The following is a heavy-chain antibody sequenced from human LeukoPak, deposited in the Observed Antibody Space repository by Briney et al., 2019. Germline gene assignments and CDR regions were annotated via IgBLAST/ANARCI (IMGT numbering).Heavy chain of an antibody. CDR1: GFTFSSYA. J-gene: IGHJ6*02. CDR2: ISYDGSNK. D-gene: IGHD3-10*01. Sequence: GGSLRLSCAASGFTFSSYAMHWVRQAPGKGLEWVAVISYDGSNKYYADSVKGRFTISRDNSKNTLYLQMNSLRAEDTAVYYCARDFGERELAYYYYGMDVWGQGTTVTVSS. CDR3: ARDFGERELAYYYYGMDV. V-gene: IGHV3-30*04.